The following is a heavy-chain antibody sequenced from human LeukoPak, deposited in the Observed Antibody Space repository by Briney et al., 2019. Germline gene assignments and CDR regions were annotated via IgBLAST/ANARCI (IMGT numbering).Heavy chain of an antibody. CDR2: ISGSGGST. Sequence: GGSLRLSCAASGFTFSSYAMSWVRQSPGKGLEWVSAISGSGGSTYYADSVKGRFTISRDNSKNTLYLQMNSLRAEDTAVYYCVTERDGGSWYVNWFDPWGQGTLVTVSS. D-gene: IGHD6-13*01. V-gene: IGHV3-23*01. J-gene: IGHJ5*02. CDR1: GFTFSSYA. CDR3: VTERDGGSWYVNWFDP.